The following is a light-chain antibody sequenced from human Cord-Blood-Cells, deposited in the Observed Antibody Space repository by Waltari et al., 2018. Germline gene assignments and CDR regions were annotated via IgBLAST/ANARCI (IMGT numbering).Light chain of an antibody. V-gene: IGLV1-40*01. CDR1: SSNIGAGYA. CDR3: QSYDSSLSGVV. J-gene: IGLJ2*01. CDR2: GNS. Sequence: QSVLTQPPSVSGAPGQRVTIPCTGSSSNIGAGYAVHWYQQLPEPAPKLLIYGNSNRPSGVPDRFSGSKSGTSASLAITGLQAEDEADYYCQSYDSSLSGVVFGGGTKLTVL.